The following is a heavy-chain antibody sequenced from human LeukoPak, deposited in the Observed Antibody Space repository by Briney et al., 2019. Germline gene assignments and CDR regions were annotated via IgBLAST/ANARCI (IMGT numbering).Heavy chain of an antibody. J-gene: IGHJ4*02. Sequence: ESGPMLVKPTQTLTLTCTFSGFSLTTSGEAVGWIRQPPGKAPEWLALIYWDDDKRYSPSLKTRLSITKDSSRSRVVLTMSNMDPVDTATYYCAHSSFLTGYKDYWGQGTLVTVSS. CDR1: GFSLTTSGEA. CDR3: AHSSFLTGYKDY. D-gene: IGHD3-9*01. V-gene: IGHV2-5*02. CDR2: IYWDDDK.